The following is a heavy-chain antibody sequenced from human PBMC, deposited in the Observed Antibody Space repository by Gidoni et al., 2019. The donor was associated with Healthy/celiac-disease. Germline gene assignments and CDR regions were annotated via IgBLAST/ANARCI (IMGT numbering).Heavy chain of an antibody. CDR2: MSWDGCST. J-gene: IGHJ4*02. CDR3: AKDNYYDSSGYLDY. V-gene: IGHV3-43D*03. CDR1: GFTWDDYA. Sequence: EVQLVESEGVVVQPGGSMRLSCAAAGFTWDDYAMHWVRQAPGKGLECVSLMSWDGCSTYYAYSVKGRFTISSDNSYNSLYLQMNSLRAEDTALYYCAKDNYYDSSGYLDYWGQGPLVTFSS. D-gene: IGHD3-22*01.